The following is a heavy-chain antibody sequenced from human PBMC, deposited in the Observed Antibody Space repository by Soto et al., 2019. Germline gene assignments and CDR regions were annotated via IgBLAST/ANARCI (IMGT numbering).Heavy chain of an antibody. CDR1: GFTFSSYG. J-gene: IGHJ4*02. CDR2: ISYDGSNK. Sequence: QVQLVDSGGGVVQPGRSLRLSCTASGFTFSSYGIHWVRQAPGKGLEWVAVISYDGSNKYYADSVKGRFTISRDNSKNTLYLQMNSLRAEDTAVYYCAKDGSSGWYTVSLDYWGQGTLVTVSS. CDR3: AKDGSSGWYTVSLDY. V-gene: IGHV3-30*18. D-gene: IGHD6-19*01.